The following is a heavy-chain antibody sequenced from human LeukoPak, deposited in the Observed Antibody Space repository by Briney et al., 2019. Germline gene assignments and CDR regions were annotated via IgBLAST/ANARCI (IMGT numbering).Heavy chain of an antibody. CDR1: GFTFTSSA. CDR3: ARAVGDYGDYPVNY. CDR2: IVVGSGNT. V-gene: IGHV1-58*02. D-gene: IGHD4-17*01. Sequence: TSVKVSCKASGFTFTSSAMQWVRQARGQRLEWIGWIVVGSGNTNYAQKLQGRVTMTTDTSTSTAYMELRSLRSDDTAVYYCARAVGDYGDYPVNYWGQGTLVTVSS. J-gene: IGHJ4*02.